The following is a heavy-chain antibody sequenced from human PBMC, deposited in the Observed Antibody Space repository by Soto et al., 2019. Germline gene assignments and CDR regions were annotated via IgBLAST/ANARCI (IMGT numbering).Heavy chain of an antibody. CDR3: ARGRYGDY. CDR2: ISAHNVNT. J-gene: IGHJ4*02. D-gene: IGHD1-1*01. CDR1: GYTFTSYG. V-gene: IGHV1-18*01. Sequence: QVHLVQSGAQVKKPAASVKVSCKTPGYTFTSYGIPWVRQAPGQGLEWRGWISAHNVNTDFAQKLEGRVIVTRDDSASIVYIEVRSLRSDDPAVYCCARGRYGDYWGQGVLVNVSS.